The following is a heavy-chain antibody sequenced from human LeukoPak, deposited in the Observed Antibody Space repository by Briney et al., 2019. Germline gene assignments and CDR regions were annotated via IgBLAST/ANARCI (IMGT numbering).Heavy chain of an antibody. CDR1: GFTFSSSA. Sequence: GGSLRLSCAASGFTFSSSAMSWVRQAPGKGLEWVSAISGSGGSTYYADSVKGRFTISRDNSKNTLYLQMNSLRAEDTAVYYCAKGSSPYSSSWYVYWGQGTLVTVSS. CDR3: AKGSSPYSSSWYVY. CDR2: ISGSGGST. J-gene: IGHJ4*02. V-gene: IGHV3-23*01. D-gene: IGHD6-13*01.